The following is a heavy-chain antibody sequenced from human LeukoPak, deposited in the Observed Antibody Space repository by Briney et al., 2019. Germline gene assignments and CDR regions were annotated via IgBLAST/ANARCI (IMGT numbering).Heavy chain of an antibody. CDR1: GLTFDDYG. CDR2: INWNGGSI. J-gene: IGHJ4*02. D-gene: IGHD3-22*01. CDR3: AREKYDSSGYYTDNYYFDY. V-gene: IGHV3-20*04. Sequence: GGSLRLSCAASGLTFDDYGMTWVRQAPGKGLEWVSDINWNGGSIVYEDSVKGRFTVSRDNAKNSLYLQMNSLRAEDTALYYCAREKYDSSGYYTDNYYFDYWGQGTLVTVSS.